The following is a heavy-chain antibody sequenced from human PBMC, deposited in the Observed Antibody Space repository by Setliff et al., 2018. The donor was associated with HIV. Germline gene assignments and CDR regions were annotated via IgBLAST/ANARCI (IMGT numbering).Heavy chain of an antibody. CDR3: ARDAFDYTAYYYSYMDV. CDR2: IDPSGGST. V-gene: IGHV1-46*01. CDR1: GYTFTNYY. Sequence: GASVKVSCKASGYTFTNYYIHWVRQAPGQGLEWMGTIDPSGGSTTYAQKFQGRVTMTRDTSTSTVYMELSSLRSEDTAVYYCARDAFDYTAYYYSYMDVWGKGTTVTVSS. J-gene: IGHJ6*03. D-gene: IGHD4-4*01.